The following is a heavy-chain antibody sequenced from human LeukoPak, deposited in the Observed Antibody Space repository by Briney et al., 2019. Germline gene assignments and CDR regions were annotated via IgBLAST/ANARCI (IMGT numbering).Heavy chain of an antibody. V-gene: IGHV3-21*01. CDR1: GFTFSSYS. CDR3: ARDPYNGNYGDSYYYYMDV. D-gene: IGHD1-26*01. Sequence: GGSLRLSCAASGFTFSSYSMNWARQAPGKGLEWVSSITSSSSYTFYADSVKGRFTISRDNAKNSLYLQMNSLRAEDTAIYYCARDPYNGNYGDSYYYYMDVWGKGTTVTISS. J-gene: IGHJ6*03. CDR2: ITSSSSYT.